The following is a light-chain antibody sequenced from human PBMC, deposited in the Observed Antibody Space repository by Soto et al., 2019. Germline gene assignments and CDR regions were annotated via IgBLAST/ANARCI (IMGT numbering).Light chain of an antibody. Sequence: DIQMTQSPSSLSASVGDRVTITCRASQSISSYLNWYQQKPGKAPKLLIYAASSLQSGVPSRFSGSGSGTDLTLTIRSLQPEDFATYYCQQSYSTPHTFGQGTKLEIK. CDR3: QQSYSTPHT. J-gene: IGKJ2*01. V-gene: IGKV1-39*01. CDR2: AAS. CDR1: QSISSY.